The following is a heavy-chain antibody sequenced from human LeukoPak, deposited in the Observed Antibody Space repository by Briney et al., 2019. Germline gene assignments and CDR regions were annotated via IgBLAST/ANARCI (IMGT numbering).Heavy chain of an antibody. CDR1: GFTSSEYY. Sequence: PRGCLRLSCAASGFTSSEYYTSWVCPAPGEGLGWGSYISSSGSTIYYADSVTGRFTISRDNAKNSLYLQMNSLGAEDTAVYYCARGSRVVPAAVYWGQGTLVTVSS. D-gene: IGHD2-2*01. CDR3: ARGSRVVPAAVY. V-gene: IGHV3-11*01. J-gene: IGHJ4*02. CDR2: ISSSGSTI.